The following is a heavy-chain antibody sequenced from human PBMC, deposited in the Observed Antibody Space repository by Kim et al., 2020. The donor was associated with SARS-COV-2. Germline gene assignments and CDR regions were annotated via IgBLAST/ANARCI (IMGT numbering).Heavy chain of an antibody. V-gene: IGHV3-21*01. CDR3: ARTLVRSSGLSDY. J-gene: IGHJ4*02. CDR1: GFTFSSYS. CDR2: ISSSSYI. D-gene: IGHD3-22*01. Sequence: GGSLRLSCAASGFTFSSYSMNWVRQAPGKGLEWVSSISSSSYIYYADSVKGRFTISRDNAKNSLYLQMNSLRAEDTAVYYCARTLVRSSGLSDYWGQGTLVTVSS.